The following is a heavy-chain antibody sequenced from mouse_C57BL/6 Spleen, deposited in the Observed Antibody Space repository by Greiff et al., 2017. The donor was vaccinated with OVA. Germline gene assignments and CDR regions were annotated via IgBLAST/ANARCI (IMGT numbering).Heavy chain of an antibody. CDR1: GYSFTDYN. CDR3: ARGDYGSSYVRPYYFDY. Sequence: VHVKQSGPELVKPGASVKISCKASGYSFTDYNMNWVKQSNGKSLEWIGVINPNYGTTSYNQKFKGKATLTVDQSSSTAYMQLNSLTSEDSAVYYCARGDYGSSYVRPYYFDYWGQGTTLTVSS. V-gene: IGHV1-39*01. D-gene: IGHD1-1*01. J-gene: IGHJ2*01. CDR2: INPNYGTT.